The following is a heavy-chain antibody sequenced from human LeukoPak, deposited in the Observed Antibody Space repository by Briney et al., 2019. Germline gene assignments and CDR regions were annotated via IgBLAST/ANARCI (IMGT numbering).Heavy chain of an antibody. CDR1: GFTFSSYG. Sequence: GGSLRLSCAASGFTFSSYGMHWVRQAPGKGLQWVASIKPDGGDKYYVGSVKGRFIISRDNAKNSLFLEMSSLGVGDTAVYYCARHSDRRDDYWGQGMLVTVSS. CDR2: IKPDGGDK. J-gene: IGHJ4*02. CDR3: ARHSDRRDDY. V-gene: IGHV3-7*05.